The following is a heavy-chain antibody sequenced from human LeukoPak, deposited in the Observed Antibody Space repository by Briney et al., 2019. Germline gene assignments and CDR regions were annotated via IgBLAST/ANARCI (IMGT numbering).Heavy chain of an antibody. D-gene: IGHD3-22*01. Sequence: GGSLRLSCAAAGFTFSSYGMHWVRQAPGKGLEWVAVISYDGSNKYYADSVKGRFTISRDNSKNTLYLQMNSLRAEDTAVYYCAKNQGRDYYDSSGYYFTAFDIWGQGTMVTVSS. J-gene: IGHJ3*02. V-gene: IGHV3-30*18. CDR3: AKNQGRDYYDSSGYYFTAFDI. CDR1: GFTFSSYG. CDR2: ISYDGSNK.